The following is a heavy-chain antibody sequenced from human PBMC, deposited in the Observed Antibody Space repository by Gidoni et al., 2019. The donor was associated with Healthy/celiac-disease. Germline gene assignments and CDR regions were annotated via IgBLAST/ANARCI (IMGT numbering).Heavy chain of an antibody. CDR3: TTGSSGSNFGFDP. CDR1: GFTFSNAW. V-gene: IGHV3-15*01. CDR2: IKSQTDGGIT. J-gene: IGHJ5*02. D-gene: IGHD3-22*01. Sequence: EVQLVESGGGLAKHGWSLRRSCAASGFTFSNAWMSWVRPAPGQGLEWVGRIKSQTDGGITDYAAPVKGRFTISRDDSKNTLYLQMNSLKTEDTAVFYCTTGSSGSNFGFDPWGQGTLVTVSS.